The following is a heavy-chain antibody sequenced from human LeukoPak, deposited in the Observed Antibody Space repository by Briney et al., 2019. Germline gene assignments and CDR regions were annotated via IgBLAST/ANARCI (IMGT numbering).Heavy chain of an antibody. V-gene: IGHV3-21*01. CDR3: ARDPSSIAAHEFDY. Sequence: GGSLRLSCAASAFTFSSYSMNWVRQAPGKGLEWVSSISSSGSYIYYADSVKGRFTISRDNAKNSLYLQMNSLRAEDTAVYYCARDPSSIAAHEFDYWGQGTLVTVSS. CDR1: AFTFSSYS. D-gene: IGHD6-13*01. J-gene: IGHJ4*02. CDR2: ISSSGSYI.